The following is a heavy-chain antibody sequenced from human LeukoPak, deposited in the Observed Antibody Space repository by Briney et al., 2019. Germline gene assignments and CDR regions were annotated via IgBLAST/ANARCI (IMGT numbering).Heavy chain of an antibody. Sequence: SETLSLTCTVSGGSISSYYWSWIRQPPGKGLEWIGYIYYSGSTNYNPSLKSRVTISVDTSKNQFSLKLSSVTAADTAVYYCASWVAWFDPWGQGTLVTVSS. V-gene: IGHV4-59*01. D-gene: IGHD2-15*01. CDR3: ASWVAWFDP. CDR2: IYYSGST. J-gene: IGHJ5*02. CDR1: GGSISSYY.